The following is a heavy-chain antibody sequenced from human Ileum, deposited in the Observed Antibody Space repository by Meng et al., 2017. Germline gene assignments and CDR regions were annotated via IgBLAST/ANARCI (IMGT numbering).Heavy chain of an antibody. Sequence: EVQLVQSGGGLIPPGWSLRLSCSASGFNFRTYWMHWVRQVPGKGLVWVSRIKGDESSTTYADSVKGRFTISRDNAQNTMYLQMNSLRAEDTAVYYCARGGYNDYDRNFDNWGQGTLVTVSS. D-gene: IGHD5-12*01. CDR3: ARGGYNDYDRNFDN. V-gene: IGHV3-74*03. CDR2: IKGDESST. CDR1: GFNFRTYW. J-gene: IGHJ4*02.